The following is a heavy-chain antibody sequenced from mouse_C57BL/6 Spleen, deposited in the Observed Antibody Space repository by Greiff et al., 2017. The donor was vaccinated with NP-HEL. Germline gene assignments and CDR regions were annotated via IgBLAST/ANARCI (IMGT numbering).Heavy chain of an antibody. CDR3: AIHQSSQEDGDY. D-gene: IGHD3-2*02. Sequence: QVQLQQPGAELVKPGASVKVSCKASGYTFTRSWMHWVKQRPGQGLEWIGRIHPSDSDTNYNQKFKGKTTLTVDKSSSTAYMQLSSLTSEDSAVYDCAIHQSSQEDGDYGGQGNTLTVSS. V-gene: IGHV1-74*01. J-gene: IGHJ2*01. CDR2: IHPSDSDT. CDR1: GYTFTRSW.